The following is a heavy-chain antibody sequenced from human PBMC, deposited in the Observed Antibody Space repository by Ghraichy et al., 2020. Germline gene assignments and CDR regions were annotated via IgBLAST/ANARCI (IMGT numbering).Heavy chain of an antibody. CDR2: IYYSGST. D-gene: IGHD3-10*01. CDR3: ARSRRFGEPRDAFDI. Sequence: SETLSLTCTVSGGSISSGGYYWSWIRQHPGKGLEWIGYIYYSGSTYYNPSLKSRVTISVDTSKNQFSLKLSSVTAADTAVYYCARSRRFGEPRDAFDIWGQGTMVTVSS. V-gene: IGHV4-31*03. J-gene: IGHJ3*02. CDR1: GGSISSGGYY.